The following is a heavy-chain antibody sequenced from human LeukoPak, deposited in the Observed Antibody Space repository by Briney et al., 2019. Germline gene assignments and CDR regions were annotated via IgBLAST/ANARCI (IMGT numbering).Heavy chain of an antibody. CDR3: ARGILLWFGDPNWFDP. Sequence: PSETLSLTCTVSGGSISSGSYYWSWIRQPAGKGLEWIGRIYTSGSTNYNPSLKSRVTKSVDTSKNQFSLKLSSVTAADTAVYYCARGILLWFGDPNWFDPWGQGTLVTVSS. J-gene: IGHJ5*02. D-gene: IGHD3-10*01. CDR1: GGSISSGSYY. CDR2: IYTSGST. V-gene: IGHV4-61*02.